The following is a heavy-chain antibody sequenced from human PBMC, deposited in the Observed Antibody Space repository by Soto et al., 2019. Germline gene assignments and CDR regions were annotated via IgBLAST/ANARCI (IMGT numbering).Heavy chain of an antibody. Sequence: QVQLVESGGGVVHPGRSLRLSCAASGFTFSSYGMHWVRQAPGKGLEGVAVISYDGSKNYYAPSVKGRFTISRDNSKNTLYLQMNSLRAEDTAVYYCAKALRDDAFDIWGQGTMVTVSS. V-gene: IGHV3-30*18. D-gene: IGHD4-17*01. CDR3: AKALRDDAFDI. CDR1: GFTFSSYG. J-gene: IGHJ3*02. CDR2: ISYDGSKN.